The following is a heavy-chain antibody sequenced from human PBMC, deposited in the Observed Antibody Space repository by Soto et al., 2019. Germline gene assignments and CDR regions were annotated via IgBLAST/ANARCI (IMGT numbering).Heavy chain of an antibody. CDR1: GGSISSYY. J-gene: IGHJ4*02. CDR2: IYYSGST. D-gene: IGHD5-12*01. Sequence: SETLSLTCTVSGGSISSYYWSWIRQPPGKGLEWIGYIYYSGSTNYNPSLKSRVTISVDTSKNQFSLKLSSVTAADTAVYYCARASPRGYSGLHGFDYWGQGTLVTVSS. CDR3: ARASPRGYSGLHGFDY. V-gene: IGHV4-59*01.